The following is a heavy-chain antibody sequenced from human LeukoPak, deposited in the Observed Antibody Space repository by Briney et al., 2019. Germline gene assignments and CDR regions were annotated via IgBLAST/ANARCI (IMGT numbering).Heavy chain of an antibody. J-gene: IGHJ4*02. CDR3: ARVGDDSSGYPTL. V-gene: IGHV1-2*02. Sequence: ASVKVSCKTSGYMFTGYYIHWVRQAPGQGLEWMGWINPNSGGTNYAQKFLGRVTMTRDTSISTAYMELSRLTSDDTATYYCARVGDDSSGYPTLWGQGSLVTVSS. CDR1: GYMFTGYY. D-gene: IGHD3-22*01. CDR2: INPNSGGT.